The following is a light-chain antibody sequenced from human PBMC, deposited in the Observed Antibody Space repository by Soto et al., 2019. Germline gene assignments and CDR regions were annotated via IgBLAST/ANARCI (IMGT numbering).Light chain of an antibody. CDR3: QNYDSALGT. CDR1: QGISNY. CDR2: AAS. V-gene: IGKV1-27*01. J-gene: IGKJ1*01. Sequence: DIQMTQSPSSLSASVGDRVTITCRATQGISNYLAWYQQKPGKVPKLLIYAASTLQSGVPSRFSGIGSGTDFTLTISSLPPDDVATYYCQNYDSALGTFGQGPQVEMK.